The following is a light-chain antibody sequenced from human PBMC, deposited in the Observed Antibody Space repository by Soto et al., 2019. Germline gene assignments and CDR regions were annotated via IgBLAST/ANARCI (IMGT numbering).Light chain of an antibody. CDR1: QSISSW. J-gene: IGKJ2*01. CDR2: KAS. Sequence: DIEMTQSPSTLSASVGDRVTITCRASQSISSWLAWYQQRPGKAPNLLIYKASSLESGVPSRFSSSGSGTEFTLTISSLQPDDFATYYCQQYSSYSTFGQGTKLEI. CDR3: QQYSSYST. V-gene: IGKV1-5*03.